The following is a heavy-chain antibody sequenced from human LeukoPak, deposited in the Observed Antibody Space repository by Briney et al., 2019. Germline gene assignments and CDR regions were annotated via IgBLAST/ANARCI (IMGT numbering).Heavy chain of an antibody. Sequence: GGSLRLSCAASGFSVSVNYMSWVRQAPGKGLEWVSVLFASGYSKYADSVKGRFTISRDNSENTLDLHMHSLRAEDTAVYYCAKDLRPFGVVVSDAFDIWGQGTLVTVSS. CDR2: LFASGYS. CDR1: GFSVSVNY. V-gene: IGHV3-66*01. D-gene: IGHD3-3*01. J-gene: IGHJ3*02. CDR3: AKDLRPFGVVVSDAFDI.